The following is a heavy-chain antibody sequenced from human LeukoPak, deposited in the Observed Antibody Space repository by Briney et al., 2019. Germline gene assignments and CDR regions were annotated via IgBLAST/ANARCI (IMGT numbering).Heavy chain of an antibody. V-gene: IGHV1-69*04. CDR2: IIPIFGIA. Sequence: ASVKVSCKASGGTFSSYAISWVRQAPGQGLEWMGRIIPIFGIANYAQKFQGRVTITADKSTSTAYMELSSLRSEDTAVYYCARSTSFSSGYYPYYFDYWGQGTLVTVSP. J-gene: IGHJ4*02. CDR1: GGTFSSYA. CDR3: ARSTSFSSGYYPYYFDY. D-gene: IGHD3-22*01.